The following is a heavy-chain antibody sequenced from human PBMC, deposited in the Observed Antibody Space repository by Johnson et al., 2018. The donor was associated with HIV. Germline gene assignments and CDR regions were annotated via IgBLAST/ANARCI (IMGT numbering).Heavy chain of an antibody. CDR1: GFTFSSYG. D-gene: IGHD3-16*01. CDR2: IQSKTDGGTT. V-gene: IGHV3-15*01. J-gene: IGHJ3*02. CDR3: STYAALITMYVEIKGGAFDI. Sequence: VQLVESGGGVVQPGRSLRLSCAASGFTFSSYGMHWVRQAPGKGLEWIGRIQSKTDGGTTDYAASVKGRFTISSDDSKNTLYLQMNSLKTEDTAVYYCSTYAALITMYVEIKGGAFDIWGQGTMVTVSS.